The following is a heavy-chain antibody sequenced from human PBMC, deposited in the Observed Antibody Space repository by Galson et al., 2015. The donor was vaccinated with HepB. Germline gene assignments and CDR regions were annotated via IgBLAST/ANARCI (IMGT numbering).Heavy chain of an antibody. CDR1: GGTFSRHA. J-gene: IGHJ4*02. D-gene: IGHD2/OR15-2a*01. V-gene: IGHV1-69*13. Sequence: SVKVSCKASGGTFSRHAINWMRQAPGQGLEWMGGIIPLSGTANYAQKVQGRVTITADESTTTVYMDLSGLTSEDTAVYYCATGKRDHRSSFFKLYFDYWGQGTLVIVSS. CDR2: IIPLSGTA. CDR3: ATGKRDHRSSFFKLYFDY.